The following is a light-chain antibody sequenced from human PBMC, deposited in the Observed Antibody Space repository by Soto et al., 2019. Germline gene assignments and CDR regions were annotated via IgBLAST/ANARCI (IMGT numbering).Light chain of an antibody. V-gene: IGKV1-5*03. CDR1: QSISSW. Sequence: GDRVIITCRASQSISSWLAWYQQKPGKAPNLLIYKASTLKSGVPSRFSGSGSGTEFTLTISSLQPDDFATYYCQQYENESWTFGQVTKVE. CDR2: KAS. J-gene: IGKJ1*01. CDR3: QQYENESWT.